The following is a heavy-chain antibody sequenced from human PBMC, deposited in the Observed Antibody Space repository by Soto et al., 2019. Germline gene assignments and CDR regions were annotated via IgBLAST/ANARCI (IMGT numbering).Heavy chain of an antibody. V-gene: IGHV3-23*01. J-gene: IGHJ5*02. CDR1: GFTFSSYA. CDR2: ISGSGSSR. D-gene: IGHD3-10*01. CDR3: AKDRPGALLPTCFDT. Sequence: EVQLLESGGGLVQPGGSLRLSCAASGFTFSSYAMTWVRQAPGKGLEWVSGISGSGSSRYYADSVKGRFTISRDNSRNTLFLQMSSLRAEDTALYYCAKDRPGALLPTCFDTWGQGTLVTVSS.